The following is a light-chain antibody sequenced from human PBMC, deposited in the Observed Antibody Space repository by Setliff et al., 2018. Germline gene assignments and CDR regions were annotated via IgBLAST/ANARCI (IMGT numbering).Light chain of an antibody. V-gene: IGLV3-21*04. CDR2: YDS. CDR1: NIGGKS. CDR3: QVWDSGSEHYV. J-gene: IGLJ1*01. Sequence: SYELTQPPSVPVAPGKTARITCGGNNIGGKSVNWYQQKPGHAPVLVIYYDSDRPSGIPERFFGSNSGNTATLTISRVEAGDEADYYCQVWDSGSEHYVFGTGTKVTVL.